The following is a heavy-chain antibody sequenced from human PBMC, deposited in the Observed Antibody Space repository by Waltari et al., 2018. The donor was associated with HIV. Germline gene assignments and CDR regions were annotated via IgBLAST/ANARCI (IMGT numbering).Heavy chain of an antibody. Sequence: QVQLVQPGAEVKKPGDSAKVPCRSSGYTFPGYYMHWVRQAPGQGLGWMGWINPNSGGTNYAQKFQGRVTMTRDTSISTAYMELSRLRSDDTAVYYCARDRQLVGNWFDPWGQGTLVTVSS. V-gene: IGHV1-2*02. CDR1: GYTFPGYY. D-gene: IGHD6-6*01. CDR3: ARDRQLVGNWFDP. J-gene: IGHJ5*02. CDR2: INPNSGGT.